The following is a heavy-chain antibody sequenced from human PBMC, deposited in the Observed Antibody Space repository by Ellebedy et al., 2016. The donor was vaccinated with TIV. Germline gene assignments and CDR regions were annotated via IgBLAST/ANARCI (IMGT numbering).Heavy chain of an antibody. CDR2: ISGGGSST. D-gene: IGHD6-19*01. Sequence: GGSLRLSCAASGFTFSSFAMNWLRQAPGKGLEWVSGISGGGSSTNYADSAKGRFTISRDNSKNTLYLQMDSPRAEDAALYYCAKDRGSGWYENWFDPWGQGTLVTVS. CDR1: GFTFSSFA. J-gene: IGHJ5*02. CDR3: AKDRGSGWYENWFDP. V-gene: IGHV3-23*01.